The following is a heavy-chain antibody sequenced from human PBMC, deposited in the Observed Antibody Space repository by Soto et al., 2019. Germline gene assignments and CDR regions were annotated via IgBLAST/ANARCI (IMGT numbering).Heavy chain of an antibody. CDR1: CGSSISSSYY. J-gene: IGHJ4*02. D-gene: IGHD3-22*01. V-gene: IGHV4-39*01. Sequence: EILRLTYTVSCGSSISSSYYWGLIRQPPGKGLEWIGSIYYSGSTYYNPSLKSRVTISVDTSKNQFSLKLSSVTAADTAVYYCARLFSSGYWPFDYWGQRTLVTVSS. CDR2: IYYSGST. CDR3: ARLFSSGYWPFDY.